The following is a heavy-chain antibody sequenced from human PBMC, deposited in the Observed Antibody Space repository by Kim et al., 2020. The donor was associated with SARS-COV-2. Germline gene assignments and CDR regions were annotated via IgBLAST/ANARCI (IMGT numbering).Heavy chain of an antibody. CDR1: GFTFSSYG. Sequence: GGSLRLSCAASGFTFSSYGMHWVRQAPGKGLEWVAVISYDGSNKYYADSVKGRFTISRDNSKNTLYLQMNSLRAEDTAVYYCAKVIDWAGGDYTYYYYGMDVWGQGTTVTVSS. CDR3: AKVIDWAGGDYTYYYYGMDV. CDR2: ISYDGSNK. J-gene: IGHJ6*02. D-gene: IGHD4-17*01. V-gene: IGHV3-30*18.